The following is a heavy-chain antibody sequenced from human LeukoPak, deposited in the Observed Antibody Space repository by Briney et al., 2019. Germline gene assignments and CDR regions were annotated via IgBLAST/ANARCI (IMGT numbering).Heavy chain of an antibody. J-gene: IGHJ4*02. CDR2: ISSSGSTI. Sequence: GGSLRLSCAASGFTFSSYEMNWVRQAPGKGLEWVSYISSSGSTIYYADSVKGRFSISRDNAKNSLYLQMNSLRAEDTAVYYCARDLGDHEGYWGQGTLVTVSS. CDR3: ARDLGDHEGY. CDR1: GFTFSSYE. V-gene: IGHV3-48*03. D-gene: IGHD4-17*01.